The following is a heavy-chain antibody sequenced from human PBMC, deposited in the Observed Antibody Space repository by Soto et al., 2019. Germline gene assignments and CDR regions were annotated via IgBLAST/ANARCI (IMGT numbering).Heavy chain of an antibody. D-gene: IGHD4-17*01. J-gene: IGHJ6*02. CDR2: MNPNSGNT. Sequence: ASVKVSCKASGYTFTSYDINWVRQATGQGLEWMGWMNPNSGNTGYAQKFQGRVTMTRNTSISTAYMELSSLRSEDTAVYYCARPVTTKPFDYYYGMDVWGQGTTVTVS. CDR3: ARPVTTKPFDYYYGMDV. V-gene: IGHV1-8*01. CDR1: GYTFTSYD.